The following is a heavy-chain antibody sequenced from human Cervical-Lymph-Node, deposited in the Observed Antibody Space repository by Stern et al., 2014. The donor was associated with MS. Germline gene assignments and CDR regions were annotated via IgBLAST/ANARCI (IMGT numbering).Heavy chain of an antibody. CDR1: GYTFSIYY. J-gene: IGHJ4*02. CDR3: ARQNMVRGVTELDF. CDR2: INPATGST. Sequence: VQLEESGTEVKQSGASVRVSCKASGYTFSIYYMHCVRQAPGHGLEWLALINPATGSTTYAQKLKDRVTMTNDTSTSTLYLEMSSLISEDTAVYYCARQNMVRGVTELDFWGQGTLVTVSS. V-gene: IGHV1-46*04. D-gene: IGHD3-10*01.